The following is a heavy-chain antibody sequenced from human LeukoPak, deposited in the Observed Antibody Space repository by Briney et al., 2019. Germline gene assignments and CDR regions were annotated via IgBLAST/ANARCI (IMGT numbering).Heavy chain of an antibody. CDR3: ARSAYHYDSSSYYGFDY. CDR2: IYTSGST. D-gene: IGHD3-22*01. J-gene: IGHJ4*02. Sequence: SETLSLTCTVSGGSISSYYWSWIRQPAGKGLEWIGRIYTSGSTNYNPSLKSRVTMSVDTSKNQFSLKLSSVTAADTAVYYCARSAYHYDSSSYYGFDYWGQGTLVTVSS. CDR1: GGSISSYY. V-gene: IGHV4-4*07.